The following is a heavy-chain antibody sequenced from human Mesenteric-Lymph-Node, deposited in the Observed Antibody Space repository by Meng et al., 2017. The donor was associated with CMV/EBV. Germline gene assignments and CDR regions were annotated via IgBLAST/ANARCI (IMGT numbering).Heavy chain of an antibody. J-gene: IGHJ4*02. CDR2: ISPSSTYI. D-gene: IGHD1-14*01. CDR1: GFTLSTYS. V-gene: IGHV3-21*01. CDR3: ARDSPHFD. Sequence: LRRSCAASGFTLSTYSMNWVRQAPGKGLEWLSSISPSSTYISYADSVRGRFTISRDNSKNALFLQMNSLTAEDAAVYYCARDSPHFDWGQGTLVTVSS.